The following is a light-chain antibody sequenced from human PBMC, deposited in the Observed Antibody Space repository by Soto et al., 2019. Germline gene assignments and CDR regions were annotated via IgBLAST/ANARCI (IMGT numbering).Light chain of an antibody. CDR2: AAS. CDR3: HQTYTVLWT. CDR1: HTIDNY. J-gene: IGKJ1*01. Sequence: DIQLTQSPSSLSASVGDTVNFTCRASHTIDNYLNWYQQKPGQAPKVLVYAASSLESGVPSRFSGSGSGTDFTLTISNLQPEDFATYSCHQTYTVLWTFGQGTRVEVK. V-gene: IGKV1-39*01.